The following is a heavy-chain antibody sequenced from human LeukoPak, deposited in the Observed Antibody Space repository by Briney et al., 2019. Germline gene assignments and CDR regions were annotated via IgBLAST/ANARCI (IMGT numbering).Heavy chain of an antibody. CDR2: MYTSGST. V-gene: IGHV4-61*02. CDR1: GGSISSGSYY. J-gene: IGHJ3*02. Sequence: SQTLSLTCTVSGGSISSGSYYWSWIRQPAGKGLEWIGRMYTSGSTNYNPSLKSRVTISVDTSKNQFSLKLSSVTAADTAVYYCARATQTRYCSSTSCLDAFDIWGQGTMVTVSS. D-gene: IGHD2-2*01. CDR3: ARATQTRYCSSTSCLDAFDI.